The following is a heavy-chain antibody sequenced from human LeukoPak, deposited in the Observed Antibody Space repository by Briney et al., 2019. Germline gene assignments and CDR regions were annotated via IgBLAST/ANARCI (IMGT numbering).Heavy chain of an antibody. CDR3: ARVAVAATRYYFDY. CDR2: IYYSGST. D-gene: IGHD6-19*01. CDR1: GGSISSSSYY. Sequence: SETLSLTCTVSGGSISSSSYYWGWIRQPPGKGLEWIGSIYYSGSTYYNPSLKSRVTISVDTSKNQFSLKLSSVTAADTAVYYCARVAVAATRYYFDYWGQGTLVTVSS. V-gene: IGHV4-39*01. J-gene: IGHJ4*02.